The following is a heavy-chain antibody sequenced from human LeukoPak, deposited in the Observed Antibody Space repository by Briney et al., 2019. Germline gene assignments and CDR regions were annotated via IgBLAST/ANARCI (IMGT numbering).Heavy chain of an antibody. Sequence: QPGGSLRLSCAASGFTFSSYWMSWVRQAPGKELEWVANIKQDGSEKYYVDSVKGRFTISRDNAKNSLYLQMNSLRAEDTAVYYCAKDISGWYGSFALDIWGQGTMVTVSS. V-gene: IGHV3-7*03. D-gene: IGHD6-19*01. CDR2: IKQDGSEK. CDR3: AKDISGWYGSFALDI. CDR1: GFTFSSYW. J-gene: IGHJ3*02.